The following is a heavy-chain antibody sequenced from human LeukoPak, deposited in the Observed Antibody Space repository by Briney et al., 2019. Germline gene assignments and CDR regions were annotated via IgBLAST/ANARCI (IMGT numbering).Heavy chain of an antibody. Sequence: WASVTVSCKASGYTFTGYYMHWVRQAPGQGLEWMGWINPNSGGTNYAQKFQGRVTMTRDTSISTAYMELRRLRSNDTAVYYCARSDYYGSGSYGLDPWGQGTLVTVSS. CDR3: ARSDYYGSGSYGLDP. D-gene: IGHD3-10*01. CDR1: GYTFTGYY. V-gene: IGHV1-2*02. CDR2: INPNSGGT. J-gene: IGHJ5*02.